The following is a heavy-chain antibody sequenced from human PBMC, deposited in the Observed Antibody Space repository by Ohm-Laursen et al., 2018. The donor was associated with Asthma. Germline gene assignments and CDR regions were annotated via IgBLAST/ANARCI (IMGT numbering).Heavy chain of an antibody. J-gene: IGHJ4*02. D-gene: IGHD3-22*01. Sequence: ASVKVSCKASGYTFTGYYMHWVRQAPGQGLEWMGRINPNSGGTNYAQKFQGRVTMTRDTSISTAYMELSRLRSDDTAVYYCARARPLVGYYDSSGYYSWGQGTLVTVSS. V-gene: IGHV1-2*06. CDR1: GYTFTGYY. CDR3: ARARPLVGYYDSSGYYS. CDR2: INPNSGGT.